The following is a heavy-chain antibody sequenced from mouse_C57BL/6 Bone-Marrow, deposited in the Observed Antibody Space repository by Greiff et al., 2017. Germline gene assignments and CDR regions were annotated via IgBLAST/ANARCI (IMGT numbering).Heavy chain of an antibody. CDR3: ARLSQFAY. CDR2: IYPRSGNT. CDR1: GYTFTSYG. J-gene: IGHJ3*01. Sequence: QVQLQQSGAELARPGASVKLSCKASGYTFTSYGISWVKQRTGQGLEWIGEIYPRSGNTYYNEKFKGKATLTADKSTSTAYMELRSLTSEDSAVYFCARLSQFAYWGQGTLVTVSA. V-gene: IGHV1-81*01.